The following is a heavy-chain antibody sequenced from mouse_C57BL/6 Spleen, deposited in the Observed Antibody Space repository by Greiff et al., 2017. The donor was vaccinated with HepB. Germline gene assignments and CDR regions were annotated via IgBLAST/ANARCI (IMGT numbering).Heavy chain of an antibody. CDR1: GFNIKDYY. J-gene: IGHJ1*03. CDR2: IDPEDGET. CDR3: ARGGVTTVVSDWYFDV. Sequence: EVQLQQSGAELVKPGASVKLSCTASGFNIKDYYMHWVKQRTEQGLEWIGRIDPEDGETKYAPKFPGKATITADTSSNTAYLQLSSLTSEDTAVYYCARGGVTTVVSDWYFDVWGTGTTVTVSS. D-gene: IGHD1-1*01. V-gene: IGHV14-2*01.